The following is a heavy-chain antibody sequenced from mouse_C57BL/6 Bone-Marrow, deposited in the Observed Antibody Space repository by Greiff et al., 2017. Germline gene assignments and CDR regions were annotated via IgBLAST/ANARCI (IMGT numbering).Heavy chain of an antibody. CDR3: ARWDYGISYGY. D-gene: IGHD1-1*01. J-gene: IGHJ2*01. CDR2: IDPSDSYT. Sequence: QVQLQQPGAELVMPGASVKLSCKASGYTFTSYWMHWVKQRPGQGLEWIGEIDPSDSYTNYNQKFKGKSTLTVDKSSSTAYMQLSSLTSEDSAVYYCARWDYGISYGYWGQGTTLTVSS. V-gene: IGHV1-69*01. CDR1: GYTFTSYW.